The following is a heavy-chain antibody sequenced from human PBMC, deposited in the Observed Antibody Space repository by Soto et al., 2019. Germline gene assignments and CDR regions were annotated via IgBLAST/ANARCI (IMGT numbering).Heavy chain of an antibody. Sequence: PGGSLRLSCVVSGLGFTNAWMSWVRQAPGKGLEWVGRSKGKTDGETTDYAAPVKGRFTMSRDDSKNPLYLQMNSLETEDTGVEYCVTKSAHWLGIWGQGTLVTVSS. D-gene: IGHD6-19*01. CDR3: VTKSAHWLGI. V-gene: IGHV3-15*01. CDR1: GLGFTNAW. J-gene: IGHJ4*02. CDR2: SKGKTDGETT.